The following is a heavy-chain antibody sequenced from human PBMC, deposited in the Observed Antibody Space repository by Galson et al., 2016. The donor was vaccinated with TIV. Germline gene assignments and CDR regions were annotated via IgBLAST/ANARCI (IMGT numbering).Heavy chain of an antibody. V-gene: IGHV1-2*02. Sequence: SVKVSCKVSGYTFSDYYVHWVRQAPGQGLEWMGWINPNTGGTIYAQKFQGRVTLTRDTTITTVYMDLSGLRHDDTAVYYCARGYGSDPDYWGQGTLVTVSS. J-gene: IGHJ4*02. CDR1: GYTFSDYY. CDR3: ARGYGSDPDY. D-gene: IGHD3-10*01. CDR2: INPNTGGT.